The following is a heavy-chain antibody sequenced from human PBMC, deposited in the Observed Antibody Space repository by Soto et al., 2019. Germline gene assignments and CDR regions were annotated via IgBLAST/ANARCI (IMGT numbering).Heavy chain of an antibody. CDR3: AREDSSSWYYWLDP. Sequence: ASVKVSCKASGYTFTSYAMHWVRQAPGQRLEWMGWINAGNGNTKYSQKFQGRVTITRDTSASTAYMELSSLRSEDTAVYYCAREDSSSWYYWLDPWGQGTLVTVSS. CDR2: INAGNGNT. J-gene: IGHJ5*02. CDR1: GYTFTSYA. V-gene: IGHV1-3*01. D-gene: IGHD6-13*01.